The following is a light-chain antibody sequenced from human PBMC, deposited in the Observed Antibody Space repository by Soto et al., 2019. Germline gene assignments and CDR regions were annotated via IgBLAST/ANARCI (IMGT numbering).Light chain of an antibody. Sequence: EVVLTQSPGTLSLSPGERATLSCRASQSVSNNYLAWYQQKPGQSPKLLIFGSSDRATGIPDRFSGSGSGTDFTLTISSLEPEDFAVYYCQQHGSSPPYTFGQGTKLEIK. CDR1: QSVSNNY. CDR2: GSS. CDR3: QQHGSSPPYT. V-gene: IGKV3-20*01. J-gene: IGKJ2*01.